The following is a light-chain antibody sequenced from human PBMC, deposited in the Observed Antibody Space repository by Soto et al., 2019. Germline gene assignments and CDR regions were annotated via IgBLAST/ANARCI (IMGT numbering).Light chain of an antibody. Sequence: DIVMTQSPLSLPFTPGEPASISCRSSQSLLHSNGYNYLDWYLQKPWQSPQLLIYLGSNRSSGVTGRFSGSGSGTDFTPKISRVEAEDVGVYYCMQALQSPELTFGGGTKVEIK. CDR3: MQALQSPELT. J-gene: IGKJ4*01. CDR1: QSLLHSNGYNY. CDR2: LGS. V-gene: IGKV2-28*01.